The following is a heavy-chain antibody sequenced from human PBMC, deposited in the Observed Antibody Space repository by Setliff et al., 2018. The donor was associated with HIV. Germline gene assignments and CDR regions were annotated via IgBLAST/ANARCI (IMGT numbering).Heavy chain of an antibody. V-gene: IGHV1-18*01. D-gene: IGHD6-19*01. Sequence: GASVKVSCKASGYTFTSSGISWVRQAPGQGLEWMGWISAYNGNTNYAQKLQGRITMTTDPSTSTAYMDLRSLRSDDTAVYYCARVPYSSGYWGQGTLVTVSS. CDR2: ISAYNGNT. CDR3: ARVPYSSGY. CDR1: GYTFTSSG. J-gene: IGHJ4*02.